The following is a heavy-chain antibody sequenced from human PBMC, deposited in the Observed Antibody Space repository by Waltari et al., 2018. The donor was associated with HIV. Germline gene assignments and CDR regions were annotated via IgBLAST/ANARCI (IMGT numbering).Heavy chain of an antibody. V-gene: IGHV3-30*02. D-gene: IGHD5-12*01. Sequence: QVQLVESGGGVVQPGGSLRLSCAASGLTFSSYVMHWVRQAPGKGLDWVAFISNDESKKYYADSVKGRFTISRDNSKNTLYLQMNSLRVEDTAVYHCVNSGYDYSHFDYWGQGTLVTASS. CDR2: ISNDESKK. CDR3: VNSGYDYSHFDY. CDR1: GLTFSSYV. J-gene: IGHJ4*02.